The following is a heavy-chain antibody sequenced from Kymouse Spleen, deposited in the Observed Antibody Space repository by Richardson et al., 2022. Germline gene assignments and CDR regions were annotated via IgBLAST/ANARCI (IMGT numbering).Heavy chain of an antibody. CDR3: AREGTMVRGVIPHYYYYGMDV. D-gene: IGHD3-10*01. Sequence: QVQLQQWGAGLLKPSETLSLTCAVYGGSFSGYYWSWIRQPPGKGLEWIGEINHSGSTNYNPSLKSRVTISVDTSKNQFSLKLSSVTAADTAVYYCAREGTMVRGVIPHYYYYGMDVWGQGTTVTVSS. CDR1: GGSFSGYY. J-gene: IGHJ6*02. V-gene: IGHV4-34*01. CDR2: INHSGST.